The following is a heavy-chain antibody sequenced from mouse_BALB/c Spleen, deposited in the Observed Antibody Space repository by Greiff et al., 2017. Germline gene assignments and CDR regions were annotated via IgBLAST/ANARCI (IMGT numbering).Heavy chain of an antibody. V-gene: IGHV2-9*02. CDR1: GFSLTSYG. D-gene: IGHD1-1*01. J-gene: IGHJ3*01. CDR3: ARPVITTVVAARAD. CDR2: IWAGGST. Sequence: VQLQQSGPGLVAPSQSLSITCTVSGFSLTSYGVHWVRQPPGKGLEWLGVIWAGGSTNYNSALMSRLSISKDNSKGQVFLKMNSLQTDDTAMYYCARPVITTVVAARADWGQGTLVTVSA.